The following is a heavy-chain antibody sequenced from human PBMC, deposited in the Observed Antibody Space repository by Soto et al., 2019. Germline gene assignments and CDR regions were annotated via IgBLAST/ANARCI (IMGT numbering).Heavy chain of an antibody. CDR1: GGSVGSGYYY. Sequence: SETLSLTCTVSGGSVGSGYYYWSWIRQPPGKGLEWIGNIYYSGSTNYNPSLKSRVTISVDTSKNQFSLKLSSVTAADTAVYYCAREGHYYDSSHFDYWGQGTLVTVSS. J-gene: IGHJ4*02. D-gene: IGHD3-22*01. CDR2: IYYSGST. V-gene: IGHV4-61*01. CDR3: AREGHYYDSSHFDY.